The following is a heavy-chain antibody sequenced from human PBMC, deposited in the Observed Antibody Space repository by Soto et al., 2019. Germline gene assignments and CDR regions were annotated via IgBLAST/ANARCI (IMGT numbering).Heavy chain of an antibody. V-gene: IGHV4-31*03. Sequence: QVQLQESGPGLVKPSQTLSLTCTVSGGSVSSGGYYWSWIRQHPGKGLEWIGYISYSGSTYYNPSLKSRPTISVDTSKNQFSLKLSSVTAADTAVYYCARALPSYYYYGMDVWGQGTTVTVS. CDR2: ISYSGST. CDR1: GGSVSSGGYY. CDR3: ARALPSYYYYGMDV. J-gene: IGHJ6*02.